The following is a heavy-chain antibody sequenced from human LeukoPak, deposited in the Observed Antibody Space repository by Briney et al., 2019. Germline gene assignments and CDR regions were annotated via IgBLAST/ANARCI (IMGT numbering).Heavy chain of an antibody. CDR1: GFTFSSYG. CDR3: AKAAWSGSATGYYYYMDV. D-gene: IGHD3-3*01. V-gene: IGHV3-30*02. CDR2: IRYDGSNK. Sequence: GGSLRLSCAASGFTFSSYGMHWVLQAPGKGLEWVAFIRYDGSNKYYADSVKGRFTISRDNSKNTLYLQMNSLRAEDTAVYYCAKAAWSGSATGYYYYMDVWGKGTTVTVSS. J-gene: IGHJ6*03.